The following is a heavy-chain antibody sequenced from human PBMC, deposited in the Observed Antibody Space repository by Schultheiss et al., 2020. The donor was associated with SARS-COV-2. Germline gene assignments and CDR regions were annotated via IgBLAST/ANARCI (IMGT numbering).Heavy chain of an antibody. V-gene: IGHV3-21*01. J-gene: IGHJ6*02. CDR3: ATQIQLDLYYNYYGMDV. CDR1: GFIFSTYN. CDR2: ISSNGFYT. D-gene: IGHD1-1*01. Sequence: GESLKISCAASGFIFSTYNMNWVRQAPGKGLEWFSSISSNGFYTFYADSVKGRFSMSRDNVKNALYLQLNSLRAEDTAVYYCATQIQLDLYYNYYGMDVWGQGTTVTVSS.